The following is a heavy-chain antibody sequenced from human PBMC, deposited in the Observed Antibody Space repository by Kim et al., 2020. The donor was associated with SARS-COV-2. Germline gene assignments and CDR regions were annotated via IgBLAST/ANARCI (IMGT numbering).Heavy chain of an antibody. J-gene: IGHJ3*02. D-gene: IGHD5-18*01. CDR3: ARARLHQYSNGYDGAFDI. CDR1: GGSFSGYY. Sequence: SETLSLTCAVYGGSFSGYYWSWIRQPPGKGLEWVGEIKHSGSTNYNPSLKSRVTIAVDTSKNQFSLKLSSVTAADKAVYYCARARLHQYSNGYDGAFDI. CDR2: IKHSGST. V-gene: IGHV4-34*01.